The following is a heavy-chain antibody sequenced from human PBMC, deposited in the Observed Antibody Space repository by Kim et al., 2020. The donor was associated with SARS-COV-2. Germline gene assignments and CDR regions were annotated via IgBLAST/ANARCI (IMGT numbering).Heavy chain of an antibody. J-gene: IGHJ3*02. V-gene: IGHV4-59*08. Sequence: SETLSLTCTVSGGSISSYYWSWIRQPPGKGLEWIGYIYYSGSTNYNPSLKSRVTISVDTSKNQFSLKLSSVTAADTAVYYCASSDSSGEHDAFDIWGQGTMVTVSS. CDR3: ASSDSSGEHDAFDI. CDR1: GGSISSYY. CDR2: IYYSGST. D-gene: IGHD3-22*01.